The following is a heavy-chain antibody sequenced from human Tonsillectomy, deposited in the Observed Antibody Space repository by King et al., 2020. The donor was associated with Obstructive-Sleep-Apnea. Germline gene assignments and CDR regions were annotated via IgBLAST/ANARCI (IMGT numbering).Heavy chain of an antibody. CDR2: IKQEGSEK. CDR3: ANVAAAGSSKYYYGMDV. CDR1: GFTFSTYW. V-gene: IGHV3-7*01. Sequence: VQLVESGGGLVQPGGSLRLSCAASGFTFSTYWMSWVRQAPGKGLEWVANIKQEGSEKYYVDSVKGRFTISRDNAKNSLYLQMNGLRAEDTAVYYCANVAAAGSSKYYYGMDVWGQGTTVTVSS. J-gene: IGHJ6*02. D-gene: IGHD6-13*01.